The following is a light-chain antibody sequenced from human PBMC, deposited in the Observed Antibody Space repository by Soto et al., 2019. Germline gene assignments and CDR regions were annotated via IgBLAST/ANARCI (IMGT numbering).Light chain of an antibody. CDR2: DVS. Sequence: QSALTQPRSVSGSHGQSVPISCTGTSSDVGDYNYVSWYQQYPGKAPKLMIYDVSKRPSGVPDRFSGSKSGNTASLTISGLQAEDEADYFCCSYAGSYTVVFGGGTKLTVL. CDR1: SSDVGDYNY. V-gene: IGLV2-11*01. CDR3: CSYAGSYTVV. J-gene: IGLJ3*02.